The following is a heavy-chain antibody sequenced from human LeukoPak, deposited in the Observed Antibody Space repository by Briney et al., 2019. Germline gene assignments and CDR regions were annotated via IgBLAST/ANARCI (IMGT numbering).Heavy chain of an antibody. J-gene: IGHJ4*02. Sequence: GGSLRLSCTASGFTFGDYAMSWFRQAPGKGLEWVSFIRSKAYGGTTEYAASVKGRCTISRDDSKSIAYLQMNSLKTEDTAVYYCTRADDYSNYFDYWGQGTLVTVSS. CDR2: IRSKAYGGTT. D-gene: IGHD4-11*01. CDR1: GFTFGDYA. V-gene: IGHV3-49*03. CDR3: TRADDYSNYFDY.